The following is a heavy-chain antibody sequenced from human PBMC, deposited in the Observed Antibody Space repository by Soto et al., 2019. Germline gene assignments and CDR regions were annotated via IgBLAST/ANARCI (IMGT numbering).Heavy chain of an antibody. CDR2: INPSGGST. D-gene: IGHD2-21*02. CDR3: ARGSSIVVVTAIVALCNYYYGMDV. CDR1: GYTFTCYY. V-gene: IGHV1-46*01. J-gene: IGHJ6*02. Sequence: ASVKVSCKASGYTFTCYYMHWVRQAPGQGLEWMGIINPSGGSTSYAQKFQGRVTMTRDTSTSTVYMELSSLRSEDTAVYYCARGSSIVVVTAIVALCNYYYGMDVWDQGTTVTVPS.